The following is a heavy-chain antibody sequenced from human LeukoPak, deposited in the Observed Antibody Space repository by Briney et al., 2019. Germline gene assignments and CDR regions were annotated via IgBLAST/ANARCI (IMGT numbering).Heavy chain of an antibody. V-gene: IGHV1-18*01. J-gene: IGHJ3*02. CDR3: ARGLWPYYYGSGTHAFDI. CDR1: GYTFTTYN. Sequence: ASVKVSCKASGYTFTTYNINWVRQAPGQGLEWMGWISAHNGNTNYAQKLQGRVTMTTDTSTSTAYMELRSLRSDDTAVYYCARGLWPYYYGSGTHAFDIWGQGTMVTVSS. D-gene: IGHD3-10*01. CDR2: ISAHNGNT.